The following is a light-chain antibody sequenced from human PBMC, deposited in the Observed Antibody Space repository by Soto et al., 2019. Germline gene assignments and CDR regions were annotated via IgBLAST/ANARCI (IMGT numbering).Light chain of an antibody. Sequence: EIVMTQSPATLSVSPGERATLSCRASQSVYNNLAWYQQKPGQAPRLLIYGASTRATGIPGRFSGSGSGTEFTLSISSLQSEDFAVYYCQQYSNWPPITFGQGTRLEIK. V-gene: IGKV3-15*01. J-gene: IGKJ5*01. CDR3: QQYSNWPPIT. CDR2: GAS. CDR1: QSVYNN.